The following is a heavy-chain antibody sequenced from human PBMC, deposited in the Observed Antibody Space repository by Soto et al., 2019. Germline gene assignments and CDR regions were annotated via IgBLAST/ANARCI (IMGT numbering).Heavy chain of an antibody. CDR1: GFTCSSDA. CDR3: AKAEGAYRKYYFDY. CDR2: ISGSGGST. V-gene: IGHV3-23*01. Sequence: GGSLRLSCAASGFTCSSDAMNWARQAPGKGLEWVSAISGSGGSTYYADSVKGRFTISRDNSKNTLYLQMNSLRAEDTAVYYCAKAEGAYRKYYFDYWGQGTPVTVSS. J-gene: IGHJ4*02. D-gene: IGHD1-26*01.